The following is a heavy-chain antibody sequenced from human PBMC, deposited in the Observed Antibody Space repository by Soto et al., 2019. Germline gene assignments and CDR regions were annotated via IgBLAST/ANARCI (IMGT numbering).Heavy chain of an antibody. CDR3: ARNLADIVVVPAAIGY. V-gene: IGHV3-30-3*01. CDR2: ISYDGSNK. D-gene: IGHD2-2*02. J-gene: IGHJ4*02. Sequence: PGGSLRLSCAASGFTFSSYAMHWVRQAPGKGLEWVAVISYDGSNKYYADSVKGRFTISRDNSKNTLYLQMNSLRAEDTAVYYCARNLADIVVVPAAIGYWGQGTLVTVSS. CDR1: GFTFSSYA.